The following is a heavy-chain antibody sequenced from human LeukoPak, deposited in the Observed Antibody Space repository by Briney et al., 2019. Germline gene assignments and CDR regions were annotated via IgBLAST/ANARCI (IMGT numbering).Heavy chain of an antibody. V-gene: IGHV4-59*08. Sequence: SETLSLTCTVSGGSISSYYWSWLRQPPGKGLEWVGYIYYSGSTNYNPSLKSRVTVSLDTSKNQFSLKLSSVTAADTVVYYCARHGQEVTMVRGALDYWGQGTLVTVSS. D-gene: IGHD3-10*01. CDR3: ARHGQEVTMVRGALDY. J-gene: IGHJ4*02. CDR2: IYYSGST. CDR1: GGSISSYY.